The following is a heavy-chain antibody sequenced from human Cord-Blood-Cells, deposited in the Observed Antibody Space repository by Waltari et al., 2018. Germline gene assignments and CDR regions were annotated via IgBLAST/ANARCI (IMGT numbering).Heavy chain of an antibody. J-gene: IGHJ4*02. D-gene: IGHD6-6*01. CDR2: ISSSSSYI. V-gene: IGHV3-21*01. CDR3: ASSSSFDY. CDR1: GFTFSRYS. Sequence: EVQLVESGGGLVKPGGSLRLSCAASGFTFSRYSLNWVRQAPGKGLEWVSSISSSSSYIYYADSVKGRFTISRDNAKNSLYLQMNSLRAEDTAVYYCASSSSFDYWGQGTLVTVSS.